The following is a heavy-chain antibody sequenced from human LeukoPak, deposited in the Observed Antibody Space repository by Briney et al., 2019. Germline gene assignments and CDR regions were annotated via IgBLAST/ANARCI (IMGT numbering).Heavy chain of an antibody. CDR3: ARFKSGPGCSSASCTDFDY. CDR1: GGSISSSY. V-gene: IGHV4-59*08. Sequence: SETLSLTCTVSGGSISSSYWSWIRQPPGTGLERIGDIYYNWSTNYNPSPKSRVTISVDVSNNQFSLKVRSVTAADTAVYYCARFKSGPGCSSASCTDFDYWGEGTLVTVSS. CDR2: IYYNWST. D-gene: IGHD2-2*01. J-gene: IGHJ4*02.